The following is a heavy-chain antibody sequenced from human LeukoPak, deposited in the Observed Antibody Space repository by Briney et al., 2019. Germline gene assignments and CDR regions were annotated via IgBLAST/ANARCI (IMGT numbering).Heavy chain of an antibody. V-gene: IGHV1-69*04. D-gene: IGHD1-26*01. CDR2: IIPILGIA. Sequence: SVRVSCKASGGTFSSYAISWVRQAPGQGLEWMGRIIPILGIANYAQKFQGRVTITADKSTSTAYMELSSLRSEDTAVYYCARDRSLEGAFDIWGQGTMVTVSS. J-gene: IGHJ3*02. CDR3: ARDRSLEGAFDI. CDR1: GGTFSSYA.